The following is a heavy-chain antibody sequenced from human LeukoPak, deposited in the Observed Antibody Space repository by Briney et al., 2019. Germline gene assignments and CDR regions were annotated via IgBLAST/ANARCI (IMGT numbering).Heavy chain of an antibody. CDR2: MNPNSGNT. CDR3: ARGPPNYGDYGGYYYYGMDV. CDR1: GYTFTSYD. Sequence: ASVKVSCKASGYTFTSYDINWVRQATGQRLEWMGWMNPNSGNTGYAQKFQGRVTMTRNTSISTAYMELSSLRSEDTAVYYCARGPPNYGDYGGYYYYGMDVWGQGTTVTVSS. V-gene: IGHV1-8*01. J-gene: IGHJ6*02. D-gene: IGHD4-17*01.